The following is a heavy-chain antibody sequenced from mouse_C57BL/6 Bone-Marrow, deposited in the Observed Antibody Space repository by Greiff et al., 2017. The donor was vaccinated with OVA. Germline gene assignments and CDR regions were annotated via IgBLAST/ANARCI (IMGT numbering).Heavy chain of an antibody. CDR3: AREGYYGSSFYYYAMDY. CDR2: IYPRSGNT. CDR1: GYTFTSYG. Sequence: VQVVESGAELARPGASVKLSCKASGYTFTSYGISWVKQRTGQGLEWIGEIYPRSGNTYYNEKFKGKATLTADKSSSTAYMELRSLTSEDSAVYFCAREGYYGSSFYYYAMDYWGQGTSVTVSS. D-gene: IGHD1-1*01. J-gene: IGHJ4*01. V-gene: IGHV1-81*01.